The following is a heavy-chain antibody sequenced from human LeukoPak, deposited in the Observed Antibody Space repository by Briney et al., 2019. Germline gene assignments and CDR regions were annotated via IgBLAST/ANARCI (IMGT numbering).Heavy chain of an antibody. V-gene: IGHV1-46*01. Sequence: ASVKVSCKASGYTFTSYYMHWVRQAPGQGLEWMGIINPSGGSTSYAQKFQGRVTMTRDMSTSTVYMELSSLRSEDTAVYYCARGLRFLEWLPGPFDYWGQGTLATVSS. CDR3: ARGLRFLEWLPGPFDY. J-gene: IGHJ4*02. D-gene: IGHD3-3*01. CDR1: GYTFTSYY. CDR2: INPSGGST.